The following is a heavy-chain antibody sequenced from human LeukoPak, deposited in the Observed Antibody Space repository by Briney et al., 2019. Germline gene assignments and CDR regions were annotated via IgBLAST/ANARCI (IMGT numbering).Heavy chain of an antibody. CDR3: ARRNRYSSSYRFDY. J-gene: IGHJ4*02. CDR1: GGSISSGSYY. CDR2: IYTSGST. Sequence: SETLSLTCTVSGGSISSGSYYWSWIRQPAGKGLEWIGRIYTSGSTNYNPPLKSRVTISVDTSKNQFSLKLSSVTAADTAVYYCARRNRYSSSYRFDYWGQGTLVTVSS. V-gene: IGHV4-61*02. D-gene: IGHD6-13*01.